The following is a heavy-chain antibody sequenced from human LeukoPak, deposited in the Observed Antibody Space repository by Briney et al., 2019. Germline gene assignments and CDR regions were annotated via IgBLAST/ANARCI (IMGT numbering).Heavy chain of an antibody. CDR2: IYSSGST. J-gene: IGHJ4*02. D-gene: IGHD6-6*01. CDR1: GGSISNYF. CDR3: ARYSSSSKFDY. V-gene: IGHV4-4*07. Sequence: SETLSLTCTVSGGSISNYFWGWIRQPAGKGLEWIGRIYSSGSTDYNPSLKSRVTMSVDTSKNQFSLKLTSVTAADTAVYYCARYSSSSKFDYWGQGTLVTVSS.